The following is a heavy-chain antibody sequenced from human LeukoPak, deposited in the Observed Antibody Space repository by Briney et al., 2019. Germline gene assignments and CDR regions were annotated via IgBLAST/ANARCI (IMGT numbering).Heavy chain of an antibody. D-gene: IGHD1-26*01. CDR2: IYSSGST. CDR3: ARWDYYDAMDV. J-gene: IGHJ6*02. CDR1: GGSISPYY. Sequence: PSETLSLTCTVSGGSISPYYWSWIRQPAGKGLEWIGRIYSSGSTNYNPSLKSRVTISVDTSKNQFSLKLSSVTAADTAVYYCARWDYYDAMDVWGQGTTVTVSS. V-gene: IGHV4-4*07.